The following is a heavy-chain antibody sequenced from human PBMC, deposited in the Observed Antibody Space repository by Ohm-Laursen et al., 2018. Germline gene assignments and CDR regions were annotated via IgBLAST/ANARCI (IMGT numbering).Heavy chain of an antibody. V-gene: IGHV4-31*03. J-gene: IGHJ4*02. Sequence: PSETLSLTCTVSGGSISSGGYYWSWIRQHPGKGLEWIGYIYYSGSTYYNPSLKSRVTISVDMSKNQFSLKLSSVTAAGTAVYYCARETRGVFDYWGQGTLVTVSS. CDR2: IYYSGST. D-gene: IGHD2-2*01. CDR3: ARETRGVFDY. CDR1: GGSISSGGYY.